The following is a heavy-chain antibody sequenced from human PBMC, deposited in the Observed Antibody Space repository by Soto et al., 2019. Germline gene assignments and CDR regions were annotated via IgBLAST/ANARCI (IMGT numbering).Heavy chain of an antibody. D-gene: IGHD6-13*01. CDR3: ARDLAAGDY. Sequence: QVQLVQSGAEVKKPGASVKLSCRTSGYTFTHYYIPWVRQAPGQGLESLAIINPASGSTNYAQDLQGRVTLTMDTSTTTVYMALSGLRAEDTAFFYCARDLAAGDYWGQGTLVTVSS. CDR1: GYTFTHYY. J-gene: IGHJ4*02. V-gene: IGHV1-46*04. CDR2: INPASGST.